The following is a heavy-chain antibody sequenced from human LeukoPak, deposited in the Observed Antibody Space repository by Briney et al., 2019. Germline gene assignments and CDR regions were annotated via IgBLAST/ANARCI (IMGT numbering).Heavy chain of an antibody. CDR3: ARGHRQLYDILTGHGVLD. V-gene: IGHV1-8*01. CDR2: MNPNSGNT. CDR1: GYAFTSYD. Sequence: GASVKVSCKASGYAFTSYDINWVRQATGQGLEWMGWMNPNSGNTGYAQKFQGRVTMTRNTSISTAYMELSSLRSEDTAVYYCARGHRQLYDILTGHGVLDWGQGTLVTVSS. D-gene: IGHD3-9*01. J-gene: IGHJ4*02.